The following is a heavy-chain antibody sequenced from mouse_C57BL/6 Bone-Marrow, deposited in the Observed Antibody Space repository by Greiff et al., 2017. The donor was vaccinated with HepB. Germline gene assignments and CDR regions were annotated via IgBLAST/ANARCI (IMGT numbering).Heavy chain of an antibody. Sequence: EVQLQQSGPELVKPGASVKISCKASGYSFTGYYMNWVKQSPEKSLEWIGEINPSTGGTTYNQKFKAKATLTVDKSSSTAYMQLKRLTSEDSAVYYCAREEFGYWGQGTTLTVSS. CDR1: GYSFTGYY. CDR3: AREEFGY. J-gene: IGHJ2*01. CDR2: INPSTGGT. V-gene: IGHV1-42*01.